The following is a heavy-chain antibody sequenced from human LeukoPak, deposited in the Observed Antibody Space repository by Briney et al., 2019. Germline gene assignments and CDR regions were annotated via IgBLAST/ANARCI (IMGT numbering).Heavy chain of an antibody. CDR3: ARAIWTVTTTNWYFDL. J-gene: IGHJ2*01. V-gene: IGHV3-30*02. D-gene: IGHD4-17*01. Sequence: GGSLRLSCAASGFTFSSYGMHWVRQAPGKGLEWVAFIRYDGSNKYYADSVKGRFTISRDNSKNTLYLQMNSLRAEDTAVYYCARAIWTVTTTNWYFDLWGRGTLVTVSS. CDR1: GFTFSSYG. CDR2: IRYDGSNK.